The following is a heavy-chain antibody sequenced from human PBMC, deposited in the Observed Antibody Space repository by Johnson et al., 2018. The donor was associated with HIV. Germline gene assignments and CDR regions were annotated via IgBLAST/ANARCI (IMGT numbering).Heavy chain of an antibody. CDR2: INWNGGST. D-gene: IGHD3-16*01. CDR1: GFTFDDYG. V-gene: IGHV3-20*04. Sequence: MLLVESVGGLVQPGGSLRLSCAASGFTFDDYGMSWVRQAPGKGLEWVSGINWNGGSTGYADSVKGRFTISRDNAKNSLYLQMKRLRVEDTAIYYCTSFNSKMGEDVFDIWCQGT. CDR3: TSFNSKMGEDVFDI. J-gene: IGHJ3*02.